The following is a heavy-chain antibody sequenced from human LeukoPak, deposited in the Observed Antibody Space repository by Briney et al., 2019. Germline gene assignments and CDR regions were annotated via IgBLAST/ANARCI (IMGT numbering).Heavy chain of an antibody. V-gene: IGHV1-24*01. CDR2: FDPEDGET. D-gene: IGHD3-10*01. CDR3: AASYGSGIVDY. CDR1: GYTFTGYY. Sequence: GASVRVSCKASGYTFTGYYMHWVRQAPGQGLEWMGGFDPEDGETIYAQKFQGRVTMTRNTSISTAYMELSSLRSEDTAVYYCAASYGSGIVDYWGQGTLVTVSS. J-gene: IGHJ4*02.